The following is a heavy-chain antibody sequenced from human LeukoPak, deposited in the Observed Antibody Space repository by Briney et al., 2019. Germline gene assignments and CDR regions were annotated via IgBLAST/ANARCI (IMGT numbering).Heavy chain of an antibody. D-gene: IGHD3-22*01. CDR3: ARGTWDSSGYYYRWFDP. Sequence: SQTLSLTCTVSGDSISSGSYYWSWIRQPAGKGLEWIGRIYTSGSTNYNPSLKSRVTISVDTSKNQFSLKLSSVTAADTAVYYCARGTWDSSGYYYRWFDPWGQGTLVTVSS. CDR2: IYTSGST. CDR1: GDSISSGSYY. V-gene: IGHV4-61*02. J-gene: IGHJ5*02.